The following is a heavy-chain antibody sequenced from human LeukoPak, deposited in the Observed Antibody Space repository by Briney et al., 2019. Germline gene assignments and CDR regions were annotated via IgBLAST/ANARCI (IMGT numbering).Heavy chain of an antibody. Sequence: GESLKISCKGSGYSFTSYWIGWVRQMPGKGLEWMGIIYPGDSDTRYSPSFQGQVTISADKSISTAYLQWSSLKASDTAMYYCARLLNMPRIAVAGDFDYWGQGTLVTVSS. J-gene: IGHJ4*02. D-gene: IGHD6-19*01. CDR3: ARLLNMPRIAVAGDFDY. CDR1: GYSFTSYW. CDR2: IYPGDSDT. V-gene: IGHV5-51*01.